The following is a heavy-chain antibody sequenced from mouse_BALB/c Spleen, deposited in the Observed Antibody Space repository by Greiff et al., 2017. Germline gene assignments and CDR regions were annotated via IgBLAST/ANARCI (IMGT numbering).Heavy chain of an antibody. V-gene: IGHV1-18*01. CDR2: INPNNGGT. J-gene: IGHJ3*01. CDR3: ARSPLYGSSYDWFAY. Sequence: VQLKQSGPELVKPGASVKIPCKASGYTFTDYNMDWVKQSHGKSLEWIGDINPNNGGTIYNQKFKGKATLTVDKSSSTAYMELRSLTSEDTAVYYCARSPLYGSSYDWFAYWGQGTLVTVSA. CDR1: GYTFTDYN. D-gene: IGHD1-1*01.